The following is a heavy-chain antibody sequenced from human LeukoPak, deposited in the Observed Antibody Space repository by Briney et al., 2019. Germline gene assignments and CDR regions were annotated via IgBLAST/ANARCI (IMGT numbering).Heavy chain of an antibody. CDR2: ISYSGFT. J-gene: IGHJ3*02. Sequence: PSETLSLTCTVSGGSISSYQWSWIRQPPGKGLEWIGYISYSGFTNYNPSLKSRVTISLDTSKNQFSLKLSSVTAADTAVYYCARGPDYYDSSGYFVGLGAFDIWGQGTMVTVSS. V-gene: IGHV4-59*12. CDR3: ARGPDYYDSSGYFVGLGAFDI. D-gene: IGHD3-22*01. CDR1: GGSISSYQ.